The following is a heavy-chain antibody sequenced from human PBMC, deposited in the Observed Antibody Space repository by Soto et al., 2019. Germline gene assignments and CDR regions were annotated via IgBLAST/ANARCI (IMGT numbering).Heavy chain of an antibody. V-gene: IGHV3-53*01. J-gene: IGHJ4*02. CDR3: ARSMMVRGVLFDL. CDR1: GFSVSGNY. CDR2: IYRGGSV. D-gene: IGHD3-10*01. Sequence: GSLRLSCAVSGFSVSGNYMSWVRQAPGKGLDWVSVIYRGGSVYYADSVKGRFTISRDESQNTLYLQMNSLRADDTAVYYCARSMMVRGVLFDLWGQGTLVTVSS.